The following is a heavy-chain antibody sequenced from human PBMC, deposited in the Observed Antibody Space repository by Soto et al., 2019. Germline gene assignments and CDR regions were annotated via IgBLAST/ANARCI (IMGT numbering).Heavy chain of an antibody. J-gene: IGHJ6*02. V-gene: IGHV3-30-3*01. CDR1: GFTFSSYA. CDR3: ARDSTDMIVVVTPGWDYGMDV. D-gene: IGHD3-22*01. CDR2: ISYDGSNK. Sequence: PGGSLRLSCAASGFTFSSYAMHWVRQALGKGLEWVAVISYDGSNKYYADSVKGRFTISRDNSKNTLYLQMNSLRAEDTAVYYCARDSTDMIVVVTPGWDYGMDVWGQGTTVTVSS.